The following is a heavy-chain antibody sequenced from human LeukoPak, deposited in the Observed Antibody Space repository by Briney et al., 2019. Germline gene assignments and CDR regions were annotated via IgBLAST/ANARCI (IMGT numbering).Heavy chain of an antibody. V-gene: IGHV4-59*01. Sequence: PVTLSLNCTVSGGSISGSYWNWIRQPPGKGLEWIGCIHDSGTTNYNPSLKSRVTISLHTSKNQFSLRLTSVTAADTAVYYCAIEHDGATYSNLWGQGTLVAVSS. CDR3: AIEHDGATYSNL. D-gene: IGHD5-12*01. CDR1: GGSISGSY. J-gene: IGHJ5*02. CDR2: IHDSGTT.